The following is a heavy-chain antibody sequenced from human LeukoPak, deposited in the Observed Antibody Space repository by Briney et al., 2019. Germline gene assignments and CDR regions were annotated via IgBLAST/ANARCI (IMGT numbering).Heavy chain of an antibody. CDR1: PFTFSSYW. CDR3: ARITDYYYDSSGYLDY. Sequence: GGSLRLSCAASPFTFSSYWMSWVHQAPGKGLEWVANIKQDGSERYYVDSVKGRFTISRDNARNSLSLQVHSLRAEDTAVYYCARITDYYYDSSGYLDYWGQGTLVTVSS. J-gene: IGHJ4*02. CDR2: IKQDGSER. D-gene: IGHD3-22*01. V-gene: IGHV3-7*01.